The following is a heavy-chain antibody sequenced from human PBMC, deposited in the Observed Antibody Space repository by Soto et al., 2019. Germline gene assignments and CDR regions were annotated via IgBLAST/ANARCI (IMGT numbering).Heavy chain of an antibody. Sequence: QVQLVQSGAEMKEPGSSVKVSCKTSGGTFSSSAISWLRQAPGQGLEWIGGIIPLFRTPDYAQKFQGRVTMAAEESTSTAYMELSSLRSEDSAVYYCARDNDRLQLGGNYYYILDVWGKGTKITVSS. CDR2: IIPLFRTP. CDR1: GGTFSSSA. CDR3: ARDNDRLQLGGNYYYILDV. V-gene: IGHV1-69*12. D-gene: IGHD4-4*01. J-gene: IGHJ6*04.